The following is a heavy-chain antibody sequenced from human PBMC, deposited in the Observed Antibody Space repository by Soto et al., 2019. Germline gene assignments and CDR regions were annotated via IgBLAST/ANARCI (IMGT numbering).Heavy chain of an antibody. CDR2: ISSDGNNK. CDR1: GFTFSYYP. D-gene: IGHD1-1*01. V-gene: IGHV3-30-3*01. Sequence: QEQLVESGGGVVQPGKSLRLSCAASGFTFSYYPMHWVRQAPGKGLEWVAVISSDGNNKYYADSVTGRFTISRDDSKXXXXXQXXSLRSDDTGVYYCARVRATTVAYFFHYGMDVWGQGTTVTVSS. J-gene: IGHJ6*02. CDR3: ARVRATTVAYFFHYGMDV.